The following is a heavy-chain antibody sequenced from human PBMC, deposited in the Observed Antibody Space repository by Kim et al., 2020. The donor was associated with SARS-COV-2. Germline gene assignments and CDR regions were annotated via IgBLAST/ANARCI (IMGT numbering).Heavy chain of an antibody. V-gene: IGHV3-30*02. J-gene: IGHJ4*02. Sequence: YADSVKGRFTISRDNSKNTLYLQMNSLRAEDTAVYYCAKELRGGYVFVDYWGQGTLVTVSS. D-gene: IGHD5-12*01. CDR3: AKELRGGYVFVDY.